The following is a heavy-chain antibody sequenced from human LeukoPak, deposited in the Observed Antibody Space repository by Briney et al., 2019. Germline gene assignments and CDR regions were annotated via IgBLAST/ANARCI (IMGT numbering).Heavy chain of an antibody. CDR1: GYTLTELS. Sequence: ASVKVSCKVSGYTLTELSMHWVRQAPGKGLEWMGGFDPEDGETIYAQKFQGRVTMTEDTSTDTAYMELSSLRSEDTAVYYGATDLGSKYYYDSSGSGDYWGQGTLVTVSS. D-gene: IGHD3-22*01. CDR3: ATDLGSKYYYDSSGSGDY. CDR2: FDPEDGET. V-gene: IGHV1-24*01. J-gene: IGHJ4*02.